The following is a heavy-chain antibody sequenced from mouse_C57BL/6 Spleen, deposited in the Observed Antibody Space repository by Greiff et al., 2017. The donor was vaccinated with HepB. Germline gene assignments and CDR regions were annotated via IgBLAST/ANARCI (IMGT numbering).Heavy chain of an antibody. Sequence: DVQLQESGPGLVKPSQSLSLTCSVTGYSITSGYYWNWIRQFPGNKLEWMGYISYDGSNNYNPSLKNRISITRDTSKNQFFLKLNSVTTEDTATYYCARRYSNYEGFAYWGQGTLVTVSA. J-gene: IGHJ3*01. CDR1: GYSITSGYY. CDR3: ARRYSNYEGFAY. CDR2: ISYDGSN. D-gene: IGHD2-5*01. V-gene: IGHV3-6*01.